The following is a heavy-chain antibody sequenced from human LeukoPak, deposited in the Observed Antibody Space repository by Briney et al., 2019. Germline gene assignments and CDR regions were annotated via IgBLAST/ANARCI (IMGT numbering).Heavy chain of an antibody. CDR3: ARSVGWDDL. D-gene: IGHD1-26*01. V-gene: IGHV3-74*03. CDR2: INTDGSTT. J-gene: IGHJ5*02. CDR1: GFTFSSSW. Sequence: GGSLRLSCAASGFTFSSSWMHWVRQPPGKGLMWVSRINTDGSTTTYADSVKGRFTISRDNARNTLYLQMSSLRADDTAVYYCARSVGWDDLWGQGTLVTVSS.